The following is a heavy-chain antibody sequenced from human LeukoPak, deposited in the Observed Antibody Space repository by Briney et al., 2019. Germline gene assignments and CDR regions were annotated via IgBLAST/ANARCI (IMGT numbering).Heavy chain of an antibody. CDR2: ISYDGSNK. V-gene: IGHV3-30*03. J-gene: IGHJ6*02. D-gene: IGHD6-13*01. CDR3: ARDRFSSSYYYYGMDV. Sequence: GGSLRLSCAASGFTFSSYSMHWVRQAPGKGLEWVAVISYDGSNKYYADSVKGRFTISRDNSKNTLYQQMNSLRAEDTAVYYCARDRFSSSYYYYGMDVWGQGTPVTVSS. CDR1: GFTFSSYS.